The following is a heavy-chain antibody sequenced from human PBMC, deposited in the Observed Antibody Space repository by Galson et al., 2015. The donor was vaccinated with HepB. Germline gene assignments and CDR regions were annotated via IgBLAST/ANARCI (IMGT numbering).Heavy chain of an antibody. CDR1: GFTFSSYG. D-gene: IGHD6-19*01. CDR3: ARDKLNVADTLDY. CDR2: IWYDGSNK. J-gene: IGHJ4*02. Sequence: SLRLSCAASGFTFSSYGMHWVRQAPGKGLEWVAVIWYDGSNKYYADSVKGRFTISRDNSKNTLYLQMNSLRAEDTAVYYCARDKLNVADTLDYWGQGTLVTVSS. V-gene: IGHV3-33*01.